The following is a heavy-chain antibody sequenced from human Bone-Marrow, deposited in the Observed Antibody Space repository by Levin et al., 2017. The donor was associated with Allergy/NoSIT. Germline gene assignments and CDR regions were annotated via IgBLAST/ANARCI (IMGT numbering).Heavy chain of an antibody. V-gene: IGHV4-59*08. CDR1: GGSISSYY. CDR3: ARHLSPDLYVPAARAWRYGMDV. Sequence: SETLSLTCTVSGGSISSYYWSWIRQPPGKGLEWIGYIYYSGSTNYNPSLKSRVTISVDTSKNQFSLKLSSVTAADTAVYYCARHLSPDLYVPAARAWRYGMDVWGQGTTVTVSS. D-gene: IGHD2-2*01. J-gene: IGHJ6*02. CDR2: IYYSGST.